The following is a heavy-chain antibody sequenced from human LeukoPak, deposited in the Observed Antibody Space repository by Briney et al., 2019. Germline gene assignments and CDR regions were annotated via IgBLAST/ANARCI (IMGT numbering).Heavy chain of an antibody. V-gene: IGHV1-8*01. J-gene: IGHJ5*02. CDR2: MNPNSGNT. Sequence: SVKVSCKASGYTFTSYDINWVRQATGQGLEWMGWMNPNSGNTGYAQKFQGRVTMTRNTSISTAYMELSSLRSEDTAVYYCARRYYGSGRNNWFDPWGQGPWSPSPQ. CDR3: ARRYYGSGRNNWFDP. D-gene: IGHD3-10*01. CDR1: GYTFTSYD.